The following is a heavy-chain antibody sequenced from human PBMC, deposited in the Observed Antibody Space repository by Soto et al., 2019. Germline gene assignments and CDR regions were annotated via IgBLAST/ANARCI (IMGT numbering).Heavy chain of an antibody. CDR2: IISIFGTA. J-gene: IGHJ6*02. CDR1: GGTFSSYA. D-gene: IGHD2-2*01. CDR3: ARHVPAAGYYYGMGV. V-gene: IGHV1-69*12. Sequence: QVQLVQSGAEVKKPGSSVKVSCKASGGTFSSYAISWVRQAPGQGLEWTGGIISIFGTANYAQKFQGRVTIPADESTSTAYMELSSLRSEDTDVYYCARHVPAAGYYYGMGVWGQGTTVTVPS.